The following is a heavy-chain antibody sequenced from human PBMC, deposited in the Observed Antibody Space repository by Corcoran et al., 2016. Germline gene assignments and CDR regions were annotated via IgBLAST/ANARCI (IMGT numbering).Heavy chain of an antibody. CDR2: IIPIFGTA. V-gene: IGHV1-69*01. CDR1: GGTFSSYA. D-gene: IGHD2-21*02. Sequence: QVQLVQSGAEVKKPGSSVKVSCKASGGTFSSYAISWVRQAPGQGLEWMGGIIPIFGTANYAQKFQGRVTITADESTNTAYMELSSLRSEDTAVYYCARRLVPAYCGGDCYPALDYWGQGTLVTVSS. CDR3: ARRLVPAYCGGDCYPALDY. J-gene: IGHJ4*02.